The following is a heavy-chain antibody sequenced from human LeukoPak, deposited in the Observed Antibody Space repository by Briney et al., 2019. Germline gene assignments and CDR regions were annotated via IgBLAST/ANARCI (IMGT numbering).Heavy chain of an antibody. CDR1: GFTFSSYG. V-gene: IGHV3-30*02. CDR2: IRYDGSNK. J-gene: IGHJ4*02. CDR3: AKDPSYGDQISYFDY. Sequence: GGSLRLSCAASGFTFSSYGMHWVRQAPGKGLEWVAFIRYDGSNKYYADSVKGRFTISRDNSKNTLYLQMNSLRAEDTAVYYCAKDPSYGDQISYFDYWGQGTLVTVSS. D-gene: IGHD4-17*01.